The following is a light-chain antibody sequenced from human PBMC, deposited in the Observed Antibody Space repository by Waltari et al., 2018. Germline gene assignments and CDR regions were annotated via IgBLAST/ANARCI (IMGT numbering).Light chain of an antibody. CDR3: QVWDSSSVHWV. J-gene: IGLJ3*02. V-gene: IGLV3-21*02. Sequence: SYVLTQPPSVSVAPGQTARITCGGNNIGSKSVPWDQQKPGQAPVLVVYDDKDRPSGIPERFSGSNSGNTATLTLSRVEAGDEADYYCQVWDSSSVHWVFGGGTKLTVL. CDR1: NIGSKS. CDR2: DDK.